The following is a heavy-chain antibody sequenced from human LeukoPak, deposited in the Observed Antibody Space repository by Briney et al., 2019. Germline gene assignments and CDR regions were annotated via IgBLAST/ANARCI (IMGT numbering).Heavy chain of an antibody. J-gene: IGHJ4*02. V-gene: IGHV3-7*01. CDR1: GFTFPRHW. Sequence: GGSLRLSCAASGFTFPRHWMSWVRQAPGKGLEWVANIKQDANEKNYVDSVKGRFTISRDNAKNSLYLEMSSLRVEDTAVYYCARDRGWRSSGYYLYHFDYWGQGTLVTFAS. CDR2: IKQDANEK. CDR3: ARDRGWRSSGYYLYHFDY. D-gene: IGHD3-22*01.